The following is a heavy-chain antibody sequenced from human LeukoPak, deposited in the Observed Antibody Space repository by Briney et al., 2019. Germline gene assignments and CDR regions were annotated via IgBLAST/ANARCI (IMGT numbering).Heavy chain of an antibody. V-gene: IGHV3-30*04. CDR1: GFTFSSYA. D-gene: IGHD3-9*01. J-gene: IGHJ4*02. CDR3: ARDLRYFDWSWDY. Sequence: GRSLRLSCAASGFTFSSYAMHWVRQAPGKGLEWVAVISYDGSNKYYADSVKGRFTISRDNSKNTLYLQMNSLRAEDTAVYYCARDLRYFDWSWDYWGQGTLVTVSS. CDR2: ISYDGSNK.